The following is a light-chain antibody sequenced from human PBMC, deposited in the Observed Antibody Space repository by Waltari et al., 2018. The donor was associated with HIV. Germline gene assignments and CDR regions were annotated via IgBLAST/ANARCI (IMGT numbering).Light chain of an antibody. V-gene: IGLV1-51*01. CDR1: SSNIGNTS. Sequence: QSVLTQPPSVSAAPGQKVTISCSGRSSNIGNTSVSWYQQLPGTAPKLLIYDDNERPSGIPDRFSGSKSGTSATLGITGLQTGDEADYYCGTWDSSLSAVVFGTVTKVTVL. CDR3: GTWDSSLSAVV. J-gene: IGLJ1*01. CDR2: DDN.